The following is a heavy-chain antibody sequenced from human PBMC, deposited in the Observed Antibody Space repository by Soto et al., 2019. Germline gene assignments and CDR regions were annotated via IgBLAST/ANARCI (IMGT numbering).Heavy chain of an antibody. CDR3: ATNRELLRPRFDY. Sequence: GASVKVSCKASGGTFSSYAISWVRQAPGQGLEWMGGIIPIFGTANYAQKFQGRVTITADESTSTAYMELSSLRSEDTAVYYCATNRELLRPRFDYSGQGTLVTVST. J-gene: IGHJ4*02. CDR1: GGTFSSYA. V-gene: IGHV1-69*13. CDR2: IIPIFGTA. D-gene: IGHD1-26*01.